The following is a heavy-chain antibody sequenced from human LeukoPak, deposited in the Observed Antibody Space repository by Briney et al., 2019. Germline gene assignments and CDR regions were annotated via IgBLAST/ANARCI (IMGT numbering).Heavy chain of an antibody. CDR3: AKVSPPRRYFDWLSERDGKGPFDY. CDR1: AFTFSSFA. V-gene: IGHV3-23*01. J-gene: IGHJ4*02. D-gene: IGHD3-9*01. Sequence: GGSLRCYCAASAFTFSSFAMGWVGQAPGKGLVGVSAISGSGGSTYYADPVKGRLTISRDNSKNTLYLQMNSLRAEDTAVYYCAKVSPPRRYFDWLSERDGKGPFDYWGQGTLVTVSS. CDR2: ISGSGGST.